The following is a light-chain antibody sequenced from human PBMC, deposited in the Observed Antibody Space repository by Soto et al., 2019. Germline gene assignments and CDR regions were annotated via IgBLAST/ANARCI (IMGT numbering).Light chain of an antibody. V-gene: IGKV1-39*01. CDR1: QNIGVY. Sequence: DIQMTQSPSSLSASVGDRVTITCRASQNIGVYLNWYQKKPGKAPKLLIHAASSLHSGVPSTFSGSGSGTDFALTISSLQPEDFETYYCHQTAANPWTLDQGTKVDIK. CDR3: HQTAANPWT. CDR2: AAS. J-gene: IGKJ1*01.